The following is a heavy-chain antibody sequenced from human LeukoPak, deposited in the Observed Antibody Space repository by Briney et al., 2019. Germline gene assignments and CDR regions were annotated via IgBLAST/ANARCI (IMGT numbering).Heavy chain of an antibody. CDR1: GGSIGSSYSY. CDR2: IYYSGST. J-gene: IGHJ6*02. CDR3: ARAHSIASYYYGVDV. V-gene: IGHV4-39*07. Sequence: SETLSLTCTVSGGSIGSSYSYWGWIRQPPGKGLEWIGNIYYSGSTYYSPSLTSRVTVSVDTSENQFSLKLSSVTAADTAVYYCARAHSIASYYYGVDVWGQGTTVTVSS. D-gene: IGHD2/OR15-2a*01.